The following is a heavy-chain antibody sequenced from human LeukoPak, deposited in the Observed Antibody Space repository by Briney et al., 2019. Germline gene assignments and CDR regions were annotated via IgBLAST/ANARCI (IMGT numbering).Heavy chain of an antibody. Sequence: SETLSLTCAVYVGSFSGYYWTWIRQPPGKGLEWIGSIYHSGSTYYNPSLKSRVTISVDTSKNQFSLKLSSVTAADTAVYYCARYPEAFDIWGQGTMVTVSS. CDR1: VGSFSGYY. CDR3: ARYPEAFDI. J-gene: IGHJ3*02. CDR2: IYHSGST. V-gene: IGHV4-34*01.